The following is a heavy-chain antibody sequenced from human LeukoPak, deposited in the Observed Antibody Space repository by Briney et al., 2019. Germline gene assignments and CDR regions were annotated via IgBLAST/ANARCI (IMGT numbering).Heavy chain of an antibody. CDR2: IYHSGST. CDR3: AREVVVTAISYYYYGMDV. J-gene: IGHJ6*02. CDR1: GYSISSGYY. Sequence: PSETLSLTCTVSGYSISSGYYWGWIRQPPGKGLEWIGSIYHSGSTYYNPSLKSRVTISVDTSKNQFSLKLSSVTAADTAVYYCAREVVVTAISYYYYGMDVWGQGTTVVVSS. V-gene: IGHV4-38-2*02. D-gene: IGHD2-21*02.